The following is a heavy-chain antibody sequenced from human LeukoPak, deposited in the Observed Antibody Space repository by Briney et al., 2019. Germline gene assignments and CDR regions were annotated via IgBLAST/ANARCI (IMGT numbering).Heavy chain of an antibody. Sequence: GWSLRLSCAASGFTFSSYSMNWVRQAPGKGLEWVSSISSSSSYIYYADSVKGRFTISRDNAKNSLYLQMNSLRAEDTAVYYCARVCRDGYNSDWGQGTLVTVSS. J-gene: IGHJ4*02. V-gene: IGHV3-21*01. CDR2: ISSSSSYI. CDR1: GFTFSSYS. CDR3: ARVCRDGYNSD. D-gene: IGHD5-24*01.